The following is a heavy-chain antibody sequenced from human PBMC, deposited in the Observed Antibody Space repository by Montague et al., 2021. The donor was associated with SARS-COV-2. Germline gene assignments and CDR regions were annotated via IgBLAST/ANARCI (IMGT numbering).Heavy chain of an antibody. CDR2: IYSGGST. J-gene: IGHJ4*02. D-gene: IGHD5-12*01. V-gene: IGHV3-53*01. CDR1: GFNVSSSY. CDR3: ERDGAVEKSSGYDVY. Sequence: SLRLSCAASGFNVSSSYMSWVRQAPGKGLEWVSVIYSGGSTEYADSVRGRFTISRANSKNTLYLQMNNLGAEDTAVYFCERDGAVEKSSGYDVYWGQGTLVTVSS.